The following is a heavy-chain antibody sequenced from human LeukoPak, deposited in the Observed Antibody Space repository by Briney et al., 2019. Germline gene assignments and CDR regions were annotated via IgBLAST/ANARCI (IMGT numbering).Heavy chain of an antibody. D-gene: IGHD3-22*01. Sequence: SETRSLTCTVSGGSISSYFWSWIRQPPGKGLEWIGYIYYSGSTNYNPSLKSRVTISVDTSKNQFSLKLSSVTAADTAVYYCARRDSSGYYDYFDYWGQGTLVTVSS. CDR3: ARRDSSGYYDYFDY. V-gene: IGHV4-59*01. CDR1: GGSISSYF. J-gene: IGHJ4*02. CDR2: IYYSGST.